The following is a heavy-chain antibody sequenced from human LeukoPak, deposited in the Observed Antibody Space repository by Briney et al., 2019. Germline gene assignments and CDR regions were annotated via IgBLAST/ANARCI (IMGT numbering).Heavy chain of an antibody. J-gene: IGHJ5*02. CDR3: ARDLSGRWGINWFDP. CDR2: IYYSGST. V-gene: IGHV4-39*07. D-gene: IGHD3-16*01. CDR1: GGSISSSSYY. Sequence: SETLSLTSTVSGGSISSSSYYWGWIRQPPGKGLEWIGSIYYSGSTYYIPSLKRRVTISVATSKNQFSLRLSSVTAADTTVYYCARDLSGRWGINWFDPWGQGTLVTVSS.